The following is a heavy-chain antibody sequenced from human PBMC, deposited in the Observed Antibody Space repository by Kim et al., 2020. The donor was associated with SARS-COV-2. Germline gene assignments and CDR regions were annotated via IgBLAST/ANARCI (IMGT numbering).Heavy chain of an antibody. CDR3: LGGFSLDY. V-gene: IGHV1-3*01. D-gene: IGHD3-16*01. Sequence: ASVKVSCKTSGHFFTRDSIHWVRQAPGQGLEWMGGIDCGNGNTIYSQKFQGRVTFTTDTSASTAYMELSFLRSEDSAVYYCLGGFSLDYWGRGTLVTVSS. J-gene: IGHJ4*02. CDR2: IDCGNGNT. CDR1: GHFFTRDS.